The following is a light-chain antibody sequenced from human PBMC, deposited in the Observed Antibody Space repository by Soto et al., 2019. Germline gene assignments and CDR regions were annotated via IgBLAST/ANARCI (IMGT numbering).Light chain of an antibody. CDR1: NIGSKS. V-gene: IGLV3-21*04. CDR2: YNS. J-gene: IGLJ1*01. Sequence: SYELTQPPSVSVAPGKTARITCGGNNIGSKSVHWYQQKPGQAPVLVIYYNSHRPSGIPERFSGSNSGNTATLTISRVEAGDEADYYCQVWDSSSDHSYVFGIGTKLTVL. CDR3: QVWDSSSDHSYV.